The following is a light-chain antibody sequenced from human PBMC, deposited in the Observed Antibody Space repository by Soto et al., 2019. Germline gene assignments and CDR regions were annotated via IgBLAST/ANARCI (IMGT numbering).Light chain of an antibody. V-gene: IGKV3-20*01. J-gene: IGKJ2*01. CDR1: QSVSSSK. Sequence: EIGLTQSPVTLSLSPGERATLSCMASQSVSSSKLAWYQQKTGQAPRLLIDGTSSRATGIPDRFSGSGSGTDFTLTIIRLVPEDFAVDYCQQYCTSPPYTFGQGTKLEIK. CDR3: QQYCTSPPYT. CDR2: GTS.